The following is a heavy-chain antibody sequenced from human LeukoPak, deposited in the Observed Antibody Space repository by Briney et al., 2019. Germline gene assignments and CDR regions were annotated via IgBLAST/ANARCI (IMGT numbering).Heavy chain of an antibody. CDR2: ISAYNGNT. CDR1: GYTFTSYG. Sequence: ASVKVSCTASGYTFTSYGISWVRQAPGQGLEWMGWISAYNGNTNYAQKLQGRVTMTTDTSTSTAYMELRSLRSDDTAVYYCARDRYDILTGYTPGGYNWFDPWGQGTLVTVSS. D-gene: IGHD3-9*01. J-gene: IGHJ5*02. V-gene: IGHV1-18*01. CDR3: ARDRYDILTGYTPGGYNWFDP.